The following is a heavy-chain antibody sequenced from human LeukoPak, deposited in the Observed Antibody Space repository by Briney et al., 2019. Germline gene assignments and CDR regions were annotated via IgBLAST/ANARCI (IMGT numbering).Heavy chain of an antibody. J-gene: IGHJ3*02. CDR1: GFTFSSYS. V-gene: IGHV3-15*01. D-gene: IGHD3-22*01. CDR2: IISKTAGETT. CDR3: TASSGSDAFDI. Sequence: TSGGSLRLSCAASGFTFSSYSMNWVRQAPGKGLEWVGRIISKTAGETTHYAAPVKGRFTVSRDDSKNTLYLQMSSLKTEDTALYYCTASSGSDAFDIWGQGTMVTVSS.